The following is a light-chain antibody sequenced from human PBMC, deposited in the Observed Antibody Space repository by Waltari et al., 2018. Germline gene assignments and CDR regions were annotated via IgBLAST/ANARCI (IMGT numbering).Light chain of an antibody. CDR1: ISDVGGYNY. CDR2: DVS. J-gene: IGLJ2*01. V-gene: IGLV2-14*03. Sequence: QSALTQPASVSGSPGQSIPISCTGTISDVGGYNYVSWYQQHPGKAPKLMIYDVSNRPSGVSNRFSGSKSGNTASLTISGLQAEDEADYYCSSYTSSSTLVFGGGTKLTVL. CDR3: SSYTSSSTLV.